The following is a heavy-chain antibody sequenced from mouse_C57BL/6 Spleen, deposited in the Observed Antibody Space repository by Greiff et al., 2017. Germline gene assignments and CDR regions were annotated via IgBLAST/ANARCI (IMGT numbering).Heavy chain of an antibody. CDR3: ARYPNYYCSSPDLYFDV. CDR2: IDPSDSYT. CDR1: GYTFTSYW. D-gene: IGHD1-1*01. Sequence: VQLQQPGAELVKPGASVKLSCKASGYTFTSYWMQWVKQRPGQGLEWIGEIDPSDSYTNYKQKFKGKATLTVDTSSSTAYMQISSLTSEDSAVDYGARYPNYYCSSPDLYFDVWGTGTTVTVSS. V-gene: IGHV1-50*01. J-gene: IGHJ1*03.